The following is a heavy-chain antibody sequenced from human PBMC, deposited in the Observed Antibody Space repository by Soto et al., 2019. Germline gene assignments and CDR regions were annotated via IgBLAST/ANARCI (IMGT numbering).Heavy chain of an antibody. Sequence: PGGSLRLSCAASGFTFSSYAMRWVRQAPGRGLEWVSAISGSAGTIYYADSVKGRFTVSRDNSKNTLYLQMNGLTDADTAVYYCAKAATVTSVYYMDVWGKGTTVTVS. V-gene: IGHV3-23*01. CDR1: GFTFSSYA. CDR3: AKAATVTSVYYMDV. D-gene: IGHD4-17*01. J-gene: IGHJ6*03. CDR2: ISGSAGTI.